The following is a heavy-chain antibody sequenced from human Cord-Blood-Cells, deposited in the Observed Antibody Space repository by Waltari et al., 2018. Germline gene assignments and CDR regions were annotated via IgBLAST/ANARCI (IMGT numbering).Heavy chain of an antibody. D-gene: IGHD6-19*01. Sequence: QVQLVQSGAEVKKPGASVRVSCMASGYTFTSYYMHWVRQAPGQGLEWVGIINPSGGSTSYAQKFQGRVTMTRDTSTSTVYMELSSLRSEDTAVYYCARNGYSSGLYYYGMDVWGQGTTVTVSS. V-gene: IGHV1-46*01. CDR1: GYTFTSYY. CDR2: INPSGGST. J-gene: IGHJ6*02. CDR3: ARNGYSSGLYYYGMDV.